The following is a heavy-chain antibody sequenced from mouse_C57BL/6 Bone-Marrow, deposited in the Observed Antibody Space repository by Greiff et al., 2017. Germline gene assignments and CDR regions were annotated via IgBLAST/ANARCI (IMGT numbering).Heavy chain of an antibody. J-gene: IGHJ4*01. CDR3: AMLGPLYAMDY. CDR1: GYTFTSYT. V-gene: IGHV1-4*01. D-gene: IGHD3-3*01. CDR2: INPCSGYT. Sequence: VQLVESGAELVRPGASVKMSCKASGYTFTSYTMHWVKQRPGQGLEWIGYINPCSGYTKYNQKFKDKATLTADKSSSTAYMQLSSLTSDDSAVYYCAMLGPLYAMDYWGQGTSVTVSS.